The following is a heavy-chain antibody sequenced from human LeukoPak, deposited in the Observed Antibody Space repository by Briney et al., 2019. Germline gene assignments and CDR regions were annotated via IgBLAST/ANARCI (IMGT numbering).Heavy chain of an antibody. CDR2: INHSGST. D-gene: IGHD3-22*01. CDR1: GVSFSGYY. J-gene: IGHJ3*02. CDR3: ARYGGYDSSGYYYGDAFDI. V-gene: IGHV4-34*01. Sequence: SETLSLTCAVYGVSFSGYYWSWIRQPPGKGLEWIGEINHSGSTNYNPSLKSRVTISVDTSKNQFSLKLSSVTAADTAVYCCARYGGYDSSGYYYGDAFDIWGQGTMVTVSS.